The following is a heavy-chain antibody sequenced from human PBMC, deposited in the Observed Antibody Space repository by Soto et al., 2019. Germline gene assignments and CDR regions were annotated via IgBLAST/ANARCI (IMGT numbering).Heavy chain of an antibody. V-gene: IGHV1-69*01. J-gene: IGHJ4*02. CDR2: IIPISGRA. CDR3: ARGWNDFPH. Sequence: QVQLVQSGAEVKKPGSSVKVACKASGGTFSSYVISWVRQAPGQGLECMRGIIPISGRANYAPNFQGRVSMTADESTTTVYMELSSLRSEDTAVYYCARGWNDFPHWGQGTLVTVSS. CDR1: GGTFSSYV. D-gene: IGHD1-1*01.